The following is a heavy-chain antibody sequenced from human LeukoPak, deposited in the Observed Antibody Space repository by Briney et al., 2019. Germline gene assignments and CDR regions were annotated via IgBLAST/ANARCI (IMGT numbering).Heavy chain of an antibody. Sequence: GGSLRLSCAASGFTFSSHSMYWVRQAPGTGLEWVSSLSSSSYYIYYADSVKGRFTISRDNAKSSLYLQMDSLRAEDTAVYYCASRIYGGNSGFDCWGQGTLVTVSS. V-gene: IGHV3-21*01. D-gene: IGHD4-23*01. CDR1: GFTFSSHS. CDR3: ASRIYGGNSGFDC. CDR2: LSSSSYYI. J-gene: IGHJ4*02.